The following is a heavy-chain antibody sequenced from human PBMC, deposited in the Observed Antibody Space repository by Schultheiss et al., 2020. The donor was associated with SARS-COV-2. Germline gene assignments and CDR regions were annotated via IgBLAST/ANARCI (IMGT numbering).Heavy chain of an antibody. J-gene: IGHJ6*02. CDR3: ARTTYYYGMDV. V-gene: IGHV2-26*01. CDR2: IFSNDEK. CDR1: GFSLSTSGVG. Sequence: SGPTLVKPTQTLTLTCTFSGFSLSTSGVGVGWFRQPPGKALEWLAHIFSNDEKSYSTSLKSRLTISKDTSKSQVVLTMTNMDPVDTATYYCARTTYYYGMDVWGQGTTVTVSS.